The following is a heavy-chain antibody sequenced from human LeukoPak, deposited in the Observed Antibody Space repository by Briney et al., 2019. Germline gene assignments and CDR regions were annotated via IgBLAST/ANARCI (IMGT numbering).Heavy chain of an antibody. CDR1: GFTFSSYW. V-gene: IGHV3-9*01. CDR3: TKEMATLSSMDV. Sequence: SGGSLRLSCAASGFTFSSYWMHWVRQAPGKGLEWVSGISWNSYSIVYADSVKGRFTVSRDNAKNSLYLQMNSLRAEDTALYYCTKEMATLSSMDVWGKGTTVTISS. D-gene: IGHD5-24*01. J-gene: IGHJ6*04. CDR2: ISWNSYSI.